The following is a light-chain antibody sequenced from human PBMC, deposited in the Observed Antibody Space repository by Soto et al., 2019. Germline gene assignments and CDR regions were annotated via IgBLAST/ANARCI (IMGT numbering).Light chain of an antibody. V-gene: IGKV1-5*01. CDR3: QQYDSFSSWT. CDR1: QSISSW. Sequence: GDRVTITCRASQSISSWLAWYQQKPGKAPKVLIYDASSLESGVPSRFSGSGSGTEFTLTISSLQPDDFATYYCQQYDSFSSWTFGQGTKVEIK. CDR2: DAS. J-gene: IGKJ1*01.